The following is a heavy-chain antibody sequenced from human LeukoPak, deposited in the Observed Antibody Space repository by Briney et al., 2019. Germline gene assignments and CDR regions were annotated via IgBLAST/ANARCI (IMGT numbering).Heavy chain of an antibody. D-gene: IGHD6-19*01. CDR3: AKDTSSGWPNWFDP. V-gene: IGHV3-30*02. CDR1: GFTFSSYG. J-gene: IGHJ5*02. Sequence: QPGGSLRLSCAASGFTFSSYGMHWVRQAPGKGLEWVTFIRYDGSNKYYADSVKGRFTISRDNSKNPVYLQMNSLRAEDTAVYYCAKDTSSGWPNWFDPWGQGTLVTVSS. CDR2: IRYDGSNK.